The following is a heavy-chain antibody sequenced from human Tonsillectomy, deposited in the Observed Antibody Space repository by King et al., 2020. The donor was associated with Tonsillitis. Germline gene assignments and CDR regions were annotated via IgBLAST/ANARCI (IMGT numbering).Heavy chain of an antibody. J-gene: IGHJ4*02. V-gene: IGHV4-59*01. CDR2: IYYSGST. D-gene: IGHD3-9*01. Sequence: VQLQESGPGLVKPSETLSLTCTVSGGSISSYYWSWIRPPPGKGLEWIGYIYYSGSTNYNPSLKSRVTISVDTSKNQFSLKLSSVTAADTAVYYCARVDYDILTGYYIDYWGQGTLVTVSS. CDR1: GGSISSYY. CDR3: ARVDYDILTGYYIDY.